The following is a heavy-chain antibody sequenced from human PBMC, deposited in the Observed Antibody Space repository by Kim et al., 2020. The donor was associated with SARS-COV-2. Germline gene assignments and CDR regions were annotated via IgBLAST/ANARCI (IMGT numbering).Heavy chain of an antibody. CDR3: ATGDDWTVDY. Sequence: ETIYAKKFQGRVTMTEDTSTDTAYMELSRLRSEDTAVYYCATGDDWTVDYWGQGTLVTVSS. V-gene: IGHV1-24*01. CDR2: ET. J-gene: IGHJ4*02. D-gene: IGHD3-9*01.